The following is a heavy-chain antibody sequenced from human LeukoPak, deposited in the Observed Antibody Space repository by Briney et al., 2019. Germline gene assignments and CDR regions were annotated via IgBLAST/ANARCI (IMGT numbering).Heavy chain of an antibody. D-gene: IGHD3-22*01. V-gene: IGHV1-2*06. J-gene: IGHJ4*02. CDR2: INPNSGGT. CDR3: ARASGATYYYDSSGYYYPDY. Sequence: ASAKVSCKASGYTFTGYYMHWVRQAPGQGLEWMGRINPNSGGTNYAQKSQGRVTMTRDTSISTAYMELSRLRSDDTAVYYCARASGATYYYDSSGYYYPDYWGQGTLVTVSS. CDR1: GYTFTGYY.